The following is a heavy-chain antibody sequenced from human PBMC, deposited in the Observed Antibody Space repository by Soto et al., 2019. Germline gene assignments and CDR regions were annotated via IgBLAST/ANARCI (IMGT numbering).Heavy chain of an antibody. CDR3: AKGISGSYFHFDY. CDR1: GFTFSSYA. V-gene: IGHV3-23*01. CDR2: ISGSGGST. J-gene: IGHJ4*03. D-gene: IGHD1-26*01. Sequence: PGGSLRLSCAASGFTFSSYAMSWVRQAPGKGLEWVSAISGSGGSTYYADSVKGRFTISRDNSKNTLYLQMNSLRAEDTAVYYSAKGISGSYFHFDYWGQGTTVTVSS.